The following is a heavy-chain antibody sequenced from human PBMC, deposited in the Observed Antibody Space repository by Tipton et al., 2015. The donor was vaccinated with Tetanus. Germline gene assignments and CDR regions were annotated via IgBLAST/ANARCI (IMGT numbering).Heavy chain of an antibody. CDR1: GGTFSTYG. J-gene: IGHJ4*02. D-gene: IGHD2-15*01. Sequence: QSGAEVKKPGSSVKVSCKASGGTFSTYGISWVRQAPGQGLEWMGGIIPIFDTTNYAQKFQGRVTITADKSTSTAYMELSSLRSDDTAVYYCTTPARYCSGGSCYLALDYWGQGTPVTVSS. V-gene: IGHV1-69*06. CDR3: TTPARYCSGGSCYLALDY. CDR2: IIPIFDTT.